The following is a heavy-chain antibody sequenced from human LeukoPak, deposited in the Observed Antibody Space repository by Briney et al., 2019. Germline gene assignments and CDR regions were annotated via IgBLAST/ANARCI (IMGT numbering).Heavy chain of an antibody. V-gene: IGHV5-51*01. CDR2: IYPGDSDT. CDR3: ARSPSVYAILRV. D-gene: IGHD2-8*01. J-gene: IGHJ4*02. CDR1: GYSFTSYW. Sequence: GGSLKISGQGSGYSFTSYWIGWLRQMPGKGLKWMGIIYPGDSDTRYSPSFQGQVTISADKSISTAYLQWSSLKASDTAMYYCARSPSVYAILRVWGQGTVVTVSS.